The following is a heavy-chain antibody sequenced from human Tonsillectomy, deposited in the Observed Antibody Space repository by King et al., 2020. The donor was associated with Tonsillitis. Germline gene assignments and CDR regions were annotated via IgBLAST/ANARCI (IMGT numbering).Heavy chain of an antibody. J-gene: IGHJ4*02. Sequence: VQLVESGGGLVQPGGSLRLSCAASGFTVSSNYLSWVRQAPGKGLEWVSIIYNSVNTYYADSVKGRFTISRHNSKNTLYLQMNSLRADDTAVYYCARAEFFIFDYWGRGTLVTVSS. CDR1: GFTVSSNY. CDR2: IYNSVNT. CDR3: ARAEFFIFDY. V-gene: IGHV3-53*04. D-gene: IGHD3-10*01.